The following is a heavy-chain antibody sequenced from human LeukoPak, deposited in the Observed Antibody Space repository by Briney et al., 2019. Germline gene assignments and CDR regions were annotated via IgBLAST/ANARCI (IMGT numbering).Heavy chain of an antibody. V-gene: IGHV3-21*01. CDR3: ANEMQGTGADY. D-gene: IGHD3/OR15-3a*01. CDR2: ISSSSSYV. Sequence: GGFLRLSCAASGFTFSSYSMNWVRQAPGKGLEWVSSISSSSSYVYYADSVKGRFTISRDNAKNSLYLHMNSLRAEDTAVYYCANEMQGTGADYWGQGTLVTVSS. CDR1: GFTFSSYS. J-gene: IGHJ4*02.